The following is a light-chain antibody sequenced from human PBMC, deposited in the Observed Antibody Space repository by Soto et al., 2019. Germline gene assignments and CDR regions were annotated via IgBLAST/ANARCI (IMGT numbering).Light chain of an antibody. Sequence: QSALTKPASVSGSPGQSIAISCTRTSSDVGGYNYVSWYQQHPGKVPKLLINDVSNRPSGVSSRFSGSKSGNTASLTISGLQAEDEADYYSSSYTISSTYVFGSGTKLTVL. CDR3: SSYTISSTYV. V-gene: IGLV2-14*01. J-gene: IGLJ1*01. CDR2: DVS. CDR1: SSDVGGYNY.